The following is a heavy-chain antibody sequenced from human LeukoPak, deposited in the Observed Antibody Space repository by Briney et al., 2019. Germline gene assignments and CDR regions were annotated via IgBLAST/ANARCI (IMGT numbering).Heavy chain of an antibody. J-gene: IGHJ4*02. CDR2: INHSGST. CDR3: ARGGFYCGGDCYVDY. Sequence: SETLSLTCAVYGGSFIPYYWSWIRQPPGKGLEWIGEINHSGSTNYNPSPKSRVTISVDTSRNQFSLKLSSVTAADTAVYYCARGGFYCGGDCYVDYWGQGTLVTVSS. D-gene: IGHD2-21*02. V-gene: IGHV4-34*01. CDR1: GGSFIPYY.